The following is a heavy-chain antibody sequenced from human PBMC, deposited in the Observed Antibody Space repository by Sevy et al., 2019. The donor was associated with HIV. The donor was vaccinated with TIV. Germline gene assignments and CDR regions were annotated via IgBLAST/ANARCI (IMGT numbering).Heavy chain of an antibody. V-gene: IGHV3-30-3*01. CDR3: ARMVLRFLEWLDYGMDV. J-gene: IGHJ6*02. CDR1: GFTFSSYA. CDR2: ISYDGSNK. Sequence: GGSLRLSCAASGFTFSSYAMHWVRQAPGKGLEWVAVISYDGSNKYYADSVKGRFTISRDNSKNTLYLQMNSLRAEDTAMYYCARMVLRFLEWLDYGMDVWGQGTTVTVSS. D-gene: IGHD3-3*01.